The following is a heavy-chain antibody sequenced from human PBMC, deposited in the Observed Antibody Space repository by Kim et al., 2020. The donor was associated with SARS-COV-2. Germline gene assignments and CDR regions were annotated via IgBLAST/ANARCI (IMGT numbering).Heavy chain of an antibody. Sequence: PSLKSRATISIDMSKNQFSLKLSSVTAADTAVYYCARRGGHSSGFFRTRDWGQGTLVTVSS. V-gene: IGHV4-34*04. J-gene: IGHJ4*02. CDR3: ARRGGHSSGFFRTRD. D-gene: IGHD3-22*01.